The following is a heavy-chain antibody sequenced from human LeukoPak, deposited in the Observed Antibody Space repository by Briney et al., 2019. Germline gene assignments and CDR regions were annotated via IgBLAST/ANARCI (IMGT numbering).Heavy chain of an antibody. D-gene: IGHD4-11*01. Sequence: GGSLRLSCAASGFTFSSYAMSWVRQAPGKGLEWVSAISGSGGSTYYADSVKGRFTISRDNAKNSLYLQMNSLRAEDTAVYYCARERMTTVTRDDYWGQGTLVTVSS. J-gene: IGHJ4*02. CDR1: GFTFSSYA. V-gene: IGHV3-23*01. CDR2: ISGSGGST. CDR3: ARERMTTVTRDDY.